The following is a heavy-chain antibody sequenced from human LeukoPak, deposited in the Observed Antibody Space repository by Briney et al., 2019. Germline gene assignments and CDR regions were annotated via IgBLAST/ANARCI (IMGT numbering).Heavy chain of an antibody. CDR2: IIPIFGTA. CDR3: ARGVPAATNSNWFDP. J-gene: IGHJ5*02. CDR1: GGTFSSYA. V-gene: IGHV1-69*05. Sequence: SVKVSCKASGGTFSSYAISWVRQAPGQGLEWMGGIIPIFGTANYAQKFQGRVTMTRDTSTSTVYMELSSLRSEDTAVYYCARGVPAATNSNWFDPWGQGTLVTVSS. D-gene: IGHD2-2*01.